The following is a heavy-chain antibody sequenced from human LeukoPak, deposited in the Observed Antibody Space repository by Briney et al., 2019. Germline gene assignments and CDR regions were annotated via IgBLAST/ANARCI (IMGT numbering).Heavy chain of an antibody. CDR1: GFTFSSYW. D-gene: IGHD6-13*01. J-gene: IGHJ6*02. V-gene: IGHV3-7*01. Sequence: GGSLRLSCAASGFTFSSYWMSWVRQAPGKGLEWVANIKQDGSEKYYVDSVKGRFTISRDNAKNSLYLQMNSLRAEDTAVYYCAREGGSSWTYYYYYYGMDVWSQGTTVTVSS. CDR2: IKQDGSEK. CDR3: AREGGSSWTYYYYYYGMDV.